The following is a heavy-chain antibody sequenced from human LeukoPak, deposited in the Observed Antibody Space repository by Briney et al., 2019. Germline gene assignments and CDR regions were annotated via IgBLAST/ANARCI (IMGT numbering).Heavy chain of an antibody. V-gene: IGHV1-69*05. D-gene: IGHD4-17*01. CDR2: TSPMFATA. CDR3: ARGARDGDYDTYWYFHL. J-gene: IGHJ2*01. Sequence: GASVKVSCKASGGTFSTFAISWVRQAPGQGLEWMGGTSPMFATANYAQKFQARVSFTTDESTSTAYMELSSLRSEDTAVYHCARGARDGDYDTYWYFHLWGRGTLVTVSS. CDR1: GGTFSTFA.